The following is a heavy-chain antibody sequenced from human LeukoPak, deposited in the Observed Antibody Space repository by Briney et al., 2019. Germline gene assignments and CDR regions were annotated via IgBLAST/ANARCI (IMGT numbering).Heavy chain of an antibody. CDR3: ARGGYDFVYYYYGMDV. D-gene: IGHD3-3*01. CDR1: GYTFTGYY. Sequence: ASVKVSCKASGYTFTGYYMHWVRQAPGQGLEWMGWINPNSGGTNYAQKFQGRVTMTRDTSISTAYMELSRLRSDDTAVYYCARGGYDFVYYYYGMDVWGQGTTVTASS. V-gene: IGHV1-2*02. J-gene: IGHJ6*02. CDR2: INPNSGGT.